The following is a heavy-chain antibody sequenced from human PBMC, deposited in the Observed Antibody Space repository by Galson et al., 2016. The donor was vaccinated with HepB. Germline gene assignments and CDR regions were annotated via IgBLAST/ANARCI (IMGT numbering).Heavy chain of an antibody. D-gene: IGHD6-19*01. J-gene: IGHJ4*02. V-gene: IGHV1-69*13. Sequence: SVKVSCKASGGTFSSYAISWVRQAPGQGLEWMGGIIPIFGTANYAQKFQGRVTITADESTSTAYMELSSLRAEDTAVYYCARGGPSPVAHFDYWGQGTLVTVSS. CDR3: ARGGPSPVAHFDY. CDR1: GGTFSSYA. CDR2: IIPIFGTA.